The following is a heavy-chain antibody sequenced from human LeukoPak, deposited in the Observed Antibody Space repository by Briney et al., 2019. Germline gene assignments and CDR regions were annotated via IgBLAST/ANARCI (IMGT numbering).Heavy chain of an antibody. CDR2: INHSRST. J-gene: IGHJ4*02. D-gene: IGHD2-2*02. CDR1: GGSFSGYY. CDR3: ARADATAIPADY. Sequence: SETLSLTCAVYGGSFSGYYWSWIRQPPGKGLEWIGEINHSRSTNYNPSLKSRVTISVDTSKNQFSLKLSSVTAADTAVYYCARADATAIPADYWGQGTLVTVSS. V-gene: IGHV4-34*01.